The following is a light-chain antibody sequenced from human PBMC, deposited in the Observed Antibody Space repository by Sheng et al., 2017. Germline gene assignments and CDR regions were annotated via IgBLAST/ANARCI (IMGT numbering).Light chain of an antibody. Sequence: QTVVTQEPSFSVSPGGTVTLTCGLTSGSVSASYYPSWYQQAAGQAPRTLIYSTNTRSSGVPDRFSGSILGNKAVLTITGAQAEDESDYYCVLHLGSGVWVFGGGTKVTVL. CDR2: STN. CDR1: SGSVSASYY. J-gene: IGLJ3*02. CDR3: VLHLGSGVWV. V-gene: IGLV8-61*01.